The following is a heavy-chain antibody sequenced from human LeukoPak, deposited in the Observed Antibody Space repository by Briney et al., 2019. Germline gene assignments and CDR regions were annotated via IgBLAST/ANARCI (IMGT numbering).Heavy chain of an antibody. J-gene: IGHJ5*02. Sequence: ASVKVSCKASEYTFSSYYMHWVRQAPGQGLEWMGIIHPSGGSTTYAQKFQGRVTMTRDTSTSTVYMELSSLRSDDTAVYYCARDSYDTLTAPNWFDPWGQGTLVTVSS. V-gene: IGHV1-46*01. CDR3: ARDSYDTLTAPNWFDP. D-gene: IGHD3-9*01. CDR2: IHPSGGST. CDR1: EYTFSSYY.